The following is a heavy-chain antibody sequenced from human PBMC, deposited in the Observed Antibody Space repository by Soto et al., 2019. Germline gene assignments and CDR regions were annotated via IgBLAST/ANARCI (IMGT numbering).Heavy chain of an antibody. CDR1: GFTFSSYA. V-gene: IGHV3-23*01. Sequence: GGSLRLSCAASGFTFSSYAMSWVRQAPGKGLEWVSAISGSGGSTYYADSVKGRFTISRDNSKNTLYLQMNSLRAEDTAVYYCAKDVSDIVVVVAATPSFDYWGQGTLVTVSS. CDR3: AKDVSDIVVVVAATPSFDY. J-gene: IGHJ4*02. CDR2: ISGSGGST. D-gene: IGHD2-15*01.